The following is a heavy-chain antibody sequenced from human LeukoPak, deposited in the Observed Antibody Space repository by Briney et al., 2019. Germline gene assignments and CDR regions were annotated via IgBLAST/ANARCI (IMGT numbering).Heavy chain of an antibody. CDR3: ARDVFSLGDS. J-gene: IGHJ4*02. D-gene: IGHD2/OR15-2a*01. Sequence: PGGSLRLSCATSGFTFSRYGMHWVRQSPGKGLVWVSHINHDGTIRNYADSVRGRFTISRDIATLYLQMNSLGAEDTAVYYCARDVFSLGDSWGQGTQVTVSS. V-gene: IGHV3-74*01. CDR2: INHDGTIR. CDR1: GFTFSRYG.